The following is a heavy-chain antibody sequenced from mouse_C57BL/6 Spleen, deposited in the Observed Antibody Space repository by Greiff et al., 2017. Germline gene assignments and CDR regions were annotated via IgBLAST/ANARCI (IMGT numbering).Heavy chain of an antibody. CDR3: ARHGNGDAMDY. CDR1: GYTFTDYY. V-gene: IGHV1-26*01. Sequence: VQLQQSGPELVKPGASVKISCKASGYTFTDYYMNWVKQSPGQSLEWIGDINPNNGGTSYNQKFKGKATLTVDKSSSTAYMELRSLTSEDSAVYYCARHGNGDAMDYWGQGTSVTVSS. J-gene: IGHJ4*01. D-gene: IGHD2-1*01. CDR2: INPNNGGT.